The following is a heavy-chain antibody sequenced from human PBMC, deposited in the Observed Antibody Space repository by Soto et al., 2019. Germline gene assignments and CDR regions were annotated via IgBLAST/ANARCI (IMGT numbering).Heavy chain of an antibody. J-gene: IGHJ4*02. CDR2: IYYSGST. CDR3: ARASDYSTRGDY. Sequence: SETLSLTCTVSGGSISSYYWSWIRQPPGKGLEWIGYIYYSGSTNYNPSLKSRVTISVDTSKNQFSLKLSSVTAADTAVYYCARASDYSTRGDYWGQGTMVTVSS. CDR1: GGSISSYY. V-gene: IGHV4-59*01. D-gene: IGHD6-13*01.